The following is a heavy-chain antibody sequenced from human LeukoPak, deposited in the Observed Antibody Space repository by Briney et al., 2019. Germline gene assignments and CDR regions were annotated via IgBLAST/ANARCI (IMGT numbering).Heavy chain of an antibody. CDR1: GGSISSYY. D-gene: IGHD4-17*01. J-gene: IGHJ3*02. Sequence: PSETLSLTCTVSGGSISSYYWSWIRQPPGKGLEWIGYIYYSGSTNYNPSLKSRVTISVDTSRNQFSLKLSSVTAADTAVYYCARHPDDYGDHGAFDIWGQGTMVTVSS. CDR3: ARHPDDYGDHGAFDI. V-gene: IGHV4-59*08. CDR2: IYYSGST.